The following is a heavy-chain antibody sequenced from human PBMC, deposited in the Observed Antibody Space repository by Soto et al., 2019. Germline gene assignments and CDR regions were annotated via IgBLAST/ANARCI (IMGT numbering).Heavy chain of an antibody. Sequence: SETLSLTCTVSGGSISSGGYYWSWIRQHPGKGLEWIGYIYYSGSTYYNPSLKGRVTISVDTSKNQFSLKLSSVTAADTAVYYCARGPNDAFDIWGQGTMVTVSS. CDR2: IYYSGST. CDR1: GGSISSGGYY. CDR3: ARGPNDAFDI. J-gene: IGHJ3*02. V-gene: IGHV4-31*03.